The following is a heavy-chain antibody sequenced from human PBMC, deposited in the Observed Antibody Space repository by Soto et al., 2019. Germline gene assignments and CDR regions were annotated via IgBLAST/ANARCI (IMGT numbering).Heavy chain of an antibody. CDR1: GFTFSSYS. D-gene: IGHD1-26*01. CDR3: ARDVPGSGSYPYYFDY. CDR2: ISSSSSYI. V-gene: IGHV3-21*01. Sequence: GGSLRLSCAASGFTFSSYSMNWVRQAPGKGLEWVSSISSSSSYIYYADSMKGRFTISRDNAKNSLYLQMNSLRAEDTAVYYCARDVPGSGSYPYYFDYWGQGTLVTVSS. J-gene: IGHJ4*02.